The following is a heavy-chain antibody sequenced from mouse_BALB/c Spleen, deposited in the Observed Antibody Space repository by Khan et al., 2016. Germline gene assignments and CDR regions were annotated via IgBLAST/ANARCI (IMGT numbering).Heavy chain of an antibody. V-gene: IGHV2-9*02. CDR1: GFSLTTYG. Sequence: VQLQESGPGLVAPSQSLSITCTVSGFSLTTYGVHWVRQPPGKGLEWLGVIWAGGSTTYNSALLSRLSISKDNSKSQVFLKMNSLQTDDTATYYCARDRYYGTSYFDYWGQGTTLTVSS. CDR3: ARDRYYGTSYFDY. CDR2: IWAGGST. J-gene: IGHJ2*01. D-gene: IGHD1-1*01.